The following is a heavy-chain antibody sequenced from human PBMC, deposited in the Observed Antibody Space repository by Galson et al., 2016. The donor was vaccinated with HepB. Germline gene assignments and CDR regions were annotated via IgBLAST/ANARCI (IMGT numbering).Heavy chain of an antibody. V-gene: IGHV3-74*01. D-gene: IGHD5-24*01. CDR3: ARDGDAYNFDY. J-gene: IGHJ4*03. CDR1: GIPFSISG. CDR2: IKSDESWK. Sequence: SLRLSCAASGIPFSISGMHWVRQAPGKGLVWASRIKSDESWKNYADSVKGRFTISRDNAKNTLYLQKNSLRAEDTAGYYCARDGDAYNFDYWGQGTTVIVSS.